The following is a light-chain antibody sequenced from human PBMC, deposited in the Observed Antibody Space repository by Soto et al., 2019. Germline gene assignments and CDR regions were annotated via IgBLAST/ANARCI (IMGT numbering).Light chain of an antibody. V-gene: IGKV1-33*01. CDR2: DAS. CDR3: QQFDHLPIT. J-gene: IGKJ5*01. CDR1: QDISKY. Sequence: DIQMTQSPSSLSASVGDRVTITCQASQDISKYLNWYQQKPGKAPKLLIYDASSLKAGVPSRFSGRGSETDFTLSISRLQPEDVATYFCQQFDHLPITFGQGTRLDMK.